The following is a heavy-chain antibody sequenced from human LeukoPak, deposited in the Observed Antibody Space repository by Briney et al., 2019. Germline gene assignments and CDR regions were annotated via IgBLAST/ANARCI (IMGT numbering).Heavy chain of an antibody. CDR2: INPNSGGT. CDR3: ARDPRIAAAGTYYYYYGMDV. Sequence: ASVKVSCKASGYTFTGYYMHRVRQAPGQGLEWMGWINPNSGGTNYAQKFQGRVTMTRDTSISTAYMELSRLRSDDTAVYYCARDPRIAAAGTYYYYYGMDVWGQGTTVTVSS. D-gene: IGHD6-13*01. CDR1: GYTFTGYY. J-gene: IGHJ6*02. V-gene: IGHV1-2*02.